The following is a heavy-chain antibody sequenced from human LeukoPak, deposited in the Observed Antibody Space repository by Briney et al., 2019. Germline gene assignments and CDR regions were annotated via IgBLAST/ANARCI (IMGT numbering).Heavy chain of an antibody. V-gene: IGHV3-73*01. D-gene: IGHD6-19*01. CDR2: IRSKANSYAT. CDR3: TRQGEAIAVAGTGSRAGY. Sequence: GGSLKLSCAASGFTFSGSAMHWVRQASGKGLEWVGRIRSKANSYATAYAASVKGRFTISRDDSKNTAYLQMNSLKTEDTAVYYCTRQGEAIAVAGTGSRAGYWGQGTLVTVSS. CDR1: GFTFSGSA. J-gene: IGHJ4*02.